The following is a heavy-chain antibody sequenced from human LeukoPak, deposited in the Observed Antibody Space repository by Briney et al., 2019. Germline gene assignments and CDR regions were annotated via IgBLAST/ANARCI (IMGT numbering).Heavy chain of an antibody. CDR1: GFTFSSYS. CDR2: ISSSSSTI. Sequence: PGGSLRLSCAASGFTFSSYSMNWVRQAPGKGLEWVSYISSSSSTIYYADSVKGRFTISRDNAKNSLYLQMNSLRAEDTAVYYCASIKNSGSYYTQPPNNWFDPWGQGTLVTVSS. CDR3: ASIKNSGSYYTQPPNNWFDP. J-gene: IGHJ5*02. D-gene: IGHD1-26*01. V-gene: IGHV3-48*04.